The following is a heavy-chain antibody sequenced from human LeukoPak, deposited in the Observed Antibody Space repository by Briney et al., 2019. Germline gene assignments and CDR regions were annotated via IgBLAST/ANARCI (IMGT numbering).Heavy chain of an antibody. CDR3: AKDSSGYYWDY. Sequence: GGSLRLSCAASGFTFDDYAMHWVRQAPGKGLEWVSLISWDGGGTYYADSVKGRFTISRDNSKNSLYLQMNSLRAEDTALYYCAKDSSGYYWDYRGQGTLVTVSS. J-gene: IGHJ4*02. CDR2: ISWDGGGT. CDR1: GFTFDDYA. D-gene: IGHD3-22*01. V-gene: IGHV3-43D*03.